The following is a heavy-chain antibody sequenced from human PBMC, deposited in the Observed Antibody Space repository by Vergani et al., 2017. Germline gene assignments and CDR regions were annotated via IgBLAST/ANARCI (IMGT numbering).Heavy chain of an antibody. CDR3: ARDRIYCGGDCYSNDAFDI. J-gene: IGHJ3*02. CDR2: ISSSSSYI. V-gene: IGHV3-21*01. Sequence: EVQVVESGGGLVKPGGSLRLSCAASGFTFSIYTMNWVRQAPGKGLEWVSFISSSSSYIYYADSVKGRFTISRDNAKNSLYLQMNSLRAEDTAVYYCARDRIYCGGDCYSNDAFDIWGQGTMVTVSS. D-gene: IGHD2-21*02. CDR1: GFTFSIYT.